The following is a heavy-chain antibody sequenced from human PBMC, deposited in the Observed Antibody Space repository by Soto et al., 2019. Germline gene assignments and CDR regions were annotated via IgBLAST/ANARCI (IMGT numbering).Heavy chain of an antibody. D-gene: IGHD3-22*01. J-gene: IGHJ4*02. CDR2: ITTSGSDM. CDR1: GFPFSTYE. CDR3: VRELFFYDMTGQEY. V-gene: IGHV3-48*03. Sequence: GGSLRLSCAGSGFPFSTYEMNWVRQAPGKGLEWIAHITTSGSDMNYADSVKGRFTISRDNSKSSVFLQMNSLRVEDTAIYYCVRELFFYDMTGQEYWGQGPQVTLSS.